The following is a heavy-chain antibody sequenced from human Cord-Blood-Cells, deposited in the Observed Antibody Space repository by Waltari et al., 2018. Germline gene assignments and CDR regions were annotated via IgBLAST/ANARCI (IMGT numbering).Heavy chain of an antibody. CDR2: IKQDGSEK. CDR1: GFTFRRSW. J-gene: IGHJ3*02. Sequence: EVQLVESGGGLVQPGGSLRLSCSASGFTFRRSWVGWVRQAPGKGLEWVAKIKQDGSEKYYVDSVKGRFTISRDNAKNSLYLQMNSLRAEDTAVYYCARGLAGDDAFDIWGQGTMVTVSS. CDR3: ARGLAGDDAFDI. V-gene: IGHV3-7*01. D-gene: IGHD2-21*01.